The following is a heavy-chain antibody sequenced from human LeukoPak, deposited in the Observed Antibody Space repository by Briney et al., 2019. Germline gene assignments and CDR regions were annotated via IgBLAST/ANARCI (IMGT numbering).Heavy chain of an antibody. Sequence: PGGSLRLSCAASGFTFSDHYIDWVRQAPGKGLEWVGRPRDKGNSYTTAYAASVRGRFTISRDDSKNSLYLQMNSLKIEDTAVYYCTKLARAPRDFDYWGQGTLVTVSS. CDR1: GFTFSDHY. V-gene: IGHV3-72*01. CDR2: PRDKGNSYTT. J-gene: IGHJ4*01. CDR3: TKLARAPRDFDY. D-gene: IGHD3-10*01.